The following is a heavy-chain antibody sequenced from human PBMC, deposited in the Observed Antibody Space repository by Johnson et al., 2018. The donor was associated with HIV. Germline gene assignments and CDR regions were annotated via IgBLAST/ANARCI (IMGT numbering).Heavy chain of an antibody. CDR3: ARGGSSSWYGSKYDAFDI. Sequence: VQLMESGGGLVKPGGSLRLSCAASGFTFSRYAMHLVRQAPGKGLEWVSVLFSGGNTYYADSVKGRFTISRDNSKNTLYLQRTSLRAEDTAVYYCARGGSSSWYGSKYDAFDIWGQGTMVTVSS. V-gene: IGHV3-66*01. CDR2: LFSGGNT. CDR1: GFTFSRYA. J-gene: IGHJ3*02. D-gene: IGHD6-13*01.